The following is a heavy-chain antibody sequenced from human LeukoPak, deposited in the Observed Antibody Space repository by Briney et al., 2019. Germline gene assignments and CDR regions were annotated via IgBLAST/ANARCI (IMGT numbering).Heavy chain of an antibody. D-gene: IGHD4-23*01. J-gene: IGHJ4*02. V-gene: IGHV1-2*02. Sequence: ASVKVSCKASGYTFIGHYIHWVRQAPGQGLEWMGWINPNSDATKYSQKFQGRVTMTRDTSISTTYMDLTRLTSDDTAVYYCARGPEYGGTIDYWGQGTLVTVSS. CDR3: ARGPEYGGTIDY. CDR1: GYTFIGHY. CDR2: INPNSDAT.